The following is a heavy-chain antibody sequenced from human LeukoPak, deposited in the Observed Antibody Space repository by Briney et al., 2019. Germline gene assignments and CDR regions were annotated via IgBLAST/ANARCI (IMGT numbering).Heavy chain of an antibody. V-gene: IGHV4-34*01. CDR1: GGSFSGYY. J-gene: IGHJ4*02. D-gene: IGHD3-22*01. Sequence: SETLSLTCAVYGGSFSGYYWSWIRQPPGKGLEWIGEINHSGSTNYNPSLKSRVTISVDTSKNQFSLKLSSVTAADTAVYYCARVNTRNYDSSGYLVYWGQGTLVTVSS. CDR3: ARVNTRNYDSSGYLVY. CDR2: INHSGST.